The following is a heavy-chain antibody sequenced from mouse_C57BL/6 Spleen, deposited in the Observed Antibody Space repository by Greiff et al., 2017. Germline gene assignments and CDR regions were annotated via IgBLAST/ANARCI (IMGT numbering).Heavy chain of an antibody. V-gene: IGHV14-4*01. J-gene: IGHJ2*01. CDR3: TIKGYYFDY. Sequence: VHVQQSGAELVRPGASVKLSCTASGFNIKDDYMHWVKQRPEQGLEWIGWIDPENGDTEYASKFQGKATITADTSSNTAYLQLSSLTSEDTAVYYCTIKGYYFDYWGQGTTLTVSS. CDR2: IDPENGDT. D-gene: IGHD1-3*01. CDR1: GFNIKDDY.